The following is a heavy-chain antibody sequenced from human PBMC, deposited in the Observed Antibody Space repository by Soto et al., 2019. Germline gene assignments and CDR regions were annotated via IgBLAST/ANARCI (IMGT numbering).Heavy chain of an antibody. CDR2: INPNSGGT. CDR3: ASDLIVGATTFGMDV. V-gene: IGHV1-2*04. J-gene: IGHJ6*02. D-gene: IGHD1-26*01. Sequence: QVQLVQSGAEVKKPGASVKVSCKASGYTFTGYYMHWVRQAPGQGLEWMGWINPNSGGTNYAQKFQGWGTRTSATSFSTAYMELRRLRSDDTAVYYCASDLIVGATTFGMDVWGQGTTVTVSS. CDR1: GYTFTGYY.